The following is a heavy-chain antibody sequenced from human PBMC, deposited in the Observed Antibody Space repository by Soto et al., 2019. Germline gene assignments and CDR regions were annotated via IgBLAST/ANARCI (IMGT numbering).Heavy chain of an antibody. CDR1: GGSISSSNW. CDR2: IYHSGST. J-gene: IGHJ4*02. Sequence: SETLSLTCAVSGGSISSSNWWSWVRQPPGKGLEWIGEIYHSGSTNYNPSLKSRVTISVDKSKNQFSLKLSSVTAADTAVYYCARAPTGQRTPFLDYWGQGTLVTVSS. D-gene: IGHD3-3*02. V-gene: IGHV4-4*02. CDR3: ARAPTGQRTPFLDY.